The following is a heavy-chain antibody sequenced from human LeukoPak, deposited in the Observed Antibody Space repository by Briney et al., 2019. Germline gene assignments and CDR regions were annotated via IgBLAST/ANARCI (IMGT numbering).Heavy chain of an antibody. D-gene: IGHD3-22*01. CDR1: GFTFSSYE. CDR3: ARDPPYYDSSHDAFDI. Sequence: GGSLRLSCAASGFTFSSYEMNWVRQAPGKGLEWVSYISSSSSTIYYADSVKGRFTISRDNAKNSLYLQMNSLRAENTAVYYCARDPPYYDSSHDAFDIWGQGTMVTVSS. J-gene: IGHJ3*02. V-gene: IGHV3-48*03. CDR2: ISSSSSTI.